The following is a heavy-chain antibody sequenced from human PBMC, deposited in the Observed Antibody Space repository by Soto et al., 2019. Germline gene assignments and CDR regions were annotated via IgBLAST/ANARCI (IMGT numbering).Heavy chain of an antibody. Sequence: ESGGGVVQPGRSLRLSCAASVFTFSSYGMHWVRQAPGKGLEWVAVISYDGSNKYYADSVKGRFTISRDNSKNTLYLQMNRLRAEDTAVYYCAKDSVKYQTYDGMDVWGQGTTVTVSS. CDR1: VFTFSSYG. V-gene: IGHV3-30*18. J-gene: IGHJ6*02. CDR3: AKDSVKYQTYDGMDV. D-gene: IGHD2-2*01. CDR2: ISYDGSNK.